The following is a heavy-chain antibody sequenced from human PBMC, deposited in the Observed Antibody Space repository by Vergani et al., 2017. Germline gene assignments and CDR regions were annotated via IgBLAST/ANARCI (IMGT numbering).Heavy chain of an antibody. J-gene: IGHJ4*02. CDR2: KQFDGSNQ. D-gene: IGHD3-16*01. V-gene: IGHV3-30*02. CDR1: GFTLSNYD. CDR3: AKHFRGWAIDY. Sequence: QVQLVESGGGVVQRGGPLRLPCATSGFTLSNYDMQWIRQGPGKGLEFVAFKQFDGSNQYYADSVKGRFTLSRDFSKNTLYLQMNSLRTDDTATYYCAKHFRGWAIDYWGQGTRVIVSS.